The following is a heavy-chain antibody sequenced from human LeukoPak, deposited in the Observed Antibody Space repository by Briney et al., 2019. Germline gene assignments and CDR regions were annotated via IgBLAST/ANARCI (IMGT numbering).Heavy chain of an antibody. V-gene: IGHV3-23*01. Sequence: GGSLRLSCVVSGFTFSDYTMTWVRQAPGKGLEWVSVINGSGAITHYADSVKGRFTISRDNSKNTVYLQMNSLRAEDTAVYYCARGLRNTDTFDIWGQGTMVTVSS. CDR3: ARGLRNTDTFDI. CDR2: INGSGAIT. J-gene: IGHJ3*02. CDR1: GFTFSDYT.